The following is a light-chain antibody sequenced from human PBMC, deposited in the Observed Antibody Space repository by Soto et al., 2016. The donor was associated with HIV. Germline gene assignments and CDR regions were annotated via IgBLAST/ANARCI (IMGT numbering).Light chain of an antibody. CDR3: QHYNSYSPWT. CDR2: KAS. Sequence: DIQMTQSPSTLSASVGDRVTITCRASQSISSWLAWYQQKPGKAPKLLIYKASSLESGVPSRFSGSGSGTEFTLTISSLQPDDFATYYCQHYNSYSPWTLAQGPRWKS. J-gene: IGKJ1*01. CDR1: QSISSW. V-gene: IGKV1-5*03.